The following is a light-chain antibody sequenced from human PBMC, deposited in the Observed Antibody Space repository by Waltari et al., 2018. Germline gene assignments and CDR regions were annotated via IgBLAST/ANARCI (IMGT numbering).Light chain of an antibody. CDR2: GND. CDR1: TSNIGNNY. V-gene: IGLV1-51*02. J-gene: IGLJ2*01. Sequence: QSVLTQPPSVSAAPGQKVSISCSGSTSNIGNNYVSWYQQFSGEAPKVLIYGNDKRTTGIPDRFSGSKSGTSATLDITGLQTGDEAVYYCGTWDNTLSAVFGGGTKVTVL. CDR3: GTWDNTLSAV.